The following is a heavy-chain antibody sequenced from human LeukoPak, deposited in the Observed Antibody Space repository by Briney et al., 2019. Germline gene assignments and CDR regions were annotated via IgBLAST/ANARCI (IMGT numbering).Heavy chain of an antibody. CDR1: GFTFSSYA. CDR3: AKDGKKYGSTWDFDY. D-gene: IGHD6-13*01. V-gene: IGHV3-23*01. CDR2: ISGSGGST. J-gene: IGHJ4*02. Sequence: GGSLRLSCAASGFTFSSYAMIWVRQAPGKGLEWVSGISGSGGSTYYADSVKGRFTISRVNSRNTPYLQMNSLRAEDTAVYYCAKDGKKYGSTWDFDYWGREPWSPSPQ.